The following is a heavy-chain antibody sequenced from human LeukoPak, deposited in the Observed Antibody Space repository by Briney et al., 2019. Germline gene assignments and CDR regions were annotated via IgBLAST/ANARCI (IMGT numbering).Heavy chain of an antibody. Sequence: SETLSLTCAVYGGSFSGYYWSWIRQPPGKGLEWIGEINHSGSTNYSPSLKSRVTISVDTSKNQFSLKVRSVTAADTALYYCARGDVDPYAFDIWGQGTMVTVSS. CDR1: GGSFSGYY. J-gene: IGHJ3*02. D-gene: IGHD3-10*02. V-gene: IGHV4-34*01. CDR2: INHSGST. CDR3: ARGDVDPYAFDI.